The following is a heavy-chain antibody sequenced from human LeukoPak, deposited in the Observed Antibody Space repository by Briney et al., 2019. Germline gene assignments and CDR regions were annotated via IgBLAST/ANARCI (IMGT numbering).Heavy chain of an antibody. CDR1: GGTFSSYA. Sequence: GASVKVSCKASGGTFSSYAISWVRQAPGQGLEWMGGIIPIFGTANYAQKFQGRVTITADKSTSTAYMELSSLRSEDTAVYYCASGEPHYYYYYYMDVWGKGTTVTVSS. D-gene: IGHD1-14*01. CDR2: IIPIFGTA. CDR3: ASGEPHYYYYYYMDV. J-gene: IGHJ6*03. V-gene: IGHV1-69*06.